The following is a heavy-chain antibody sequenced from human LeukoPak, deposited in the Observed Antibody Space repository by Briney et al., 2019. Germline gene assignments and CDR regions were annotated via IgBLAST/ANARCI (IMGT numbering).Heavy chain of an antibody. CDR2: IYYSGST. CDR3: ARYRPDYYFDY. Sequence: SETLSLTCAVYGGSFSGYYWSWIRQPPGKGLEWIGYIYYSGSTNYNPSLKSRVTISVDTSKNQFSLKLSSVTAADTAVYYCARYRPDYYFDYWGQGTLVTVSS. CDR1: GGSFSGYY. V-gene: IGHV4-59*08. J-gene: IGHJ4*02.